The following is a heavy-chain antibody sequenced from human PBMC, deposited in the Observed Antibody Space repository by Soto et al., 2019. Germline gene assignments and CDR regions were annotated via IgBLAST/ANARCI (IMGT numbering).Heavy chain of an antibody. J-gene: IGHJ6*02. CDR2: TYYRSKWYN. Sequence: SQTLSLTCAISGDNVSSNSAAWNWIRQSPSRGLEWLGRTYYRSKWYNDYAVSVKSRITINPDTSKNQFSLQLNSVTPEDTAVYYCARLLRLGPYYYYYGMDVWGQGTTVTVSS. V-gene: IGHV6-1*01. CDR1: GDNVSSNSAA. D-gene: IGHD1-26*01. CDR3: ARLLRLGPYYYYYGMDV.